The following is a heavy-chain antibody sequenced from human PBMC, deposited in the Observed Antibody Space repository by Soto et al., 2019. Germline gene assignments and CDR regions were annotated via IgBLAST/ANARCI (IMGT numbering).Heavy chain of an antibody. D-gene: IGHD2-15*01. CDR2: INPNSGST. CDR3: ARDSCSGGSCYSKFDY. J-gene: IGHJ4*02. V-gene: IGHV1-2*04. CDR1: GYAFTSYG. Sequence: AASVKVSCKASGYAFTSYGISWVRQAPGQGLEWMGWINPNSGSTNYAQKFQGWVTMTRDTSISTAYMELSRLRSDDTAVYYCARDSCSGGSCYSKFDYWGQGTLVTVSS.